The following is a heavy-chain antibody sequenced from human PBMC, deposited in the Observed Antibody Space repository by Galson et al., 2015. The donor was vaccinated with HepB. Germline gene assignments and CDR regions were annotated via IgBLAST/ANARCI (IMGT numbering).Heavy chain of an antibody. D-gene: IGHD2-2*01. CDR1: GFIFNTYG. CDR2: IWYDGIDK. V-gene: IGHV3-33*01. Sequence: SLRLSCAASGFIFNTYGMHWVRQAPGKGLEWVAVIWYDGIDKEYANSVKGRFTISRDKSKNTLHLQMNSLRAEDTAVYYCARDWGVPAAARFDYWGQGTLVTVSS. J-gene: IGHJ4*02. CDR3: ARDWGVPAAARFDY.